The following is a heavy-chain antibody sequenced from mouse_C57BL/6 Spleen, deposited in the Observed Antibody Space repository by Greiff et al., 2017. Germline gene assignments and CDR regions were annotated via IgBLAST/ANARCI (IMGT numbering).Heavy chain of an antibody. CDR1: GYTFTSYW. CDR2: MYPSDSDT. Sequence: QVQLKQPGAELVRPGSSVKLSCTASGYTFTSYWWYWVKQQPGQGLVWIGNMYPSDSDTHYNQKFKDKATLTLDKSSSTAYMQLSSLTSEDSAVYYCGRGEAKDDWGQGTSVTV. CDR3: GRGEAKDD. V-gene: IGHV1-61*01. J-gene: IGHJ4*01.